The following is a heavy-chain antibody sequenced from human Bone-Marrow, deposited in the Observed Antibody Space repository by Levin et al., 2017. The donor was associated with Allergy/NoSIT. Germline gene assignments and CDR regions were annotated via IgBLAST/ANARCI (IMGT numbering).Heavy chain of an antibody. CDR3: AREEWANGDLRGSY. CDR1: GGSSSYYY. D-gene: IGHD4-17*01. V-gene: IGHV4-34*01. Sequence: SSETLSLTCTVSGGSSSYYYWTWIRQPPGKGLEWIGEINHSGSPKYSPSLKSRVTISEDTSKTQVSLKLSSVSAADAAIYYCAREEWANGDLRGSYWGQGTLVTVSS. CDR2: INHSGSP. J-gene: IGHJ4*02.